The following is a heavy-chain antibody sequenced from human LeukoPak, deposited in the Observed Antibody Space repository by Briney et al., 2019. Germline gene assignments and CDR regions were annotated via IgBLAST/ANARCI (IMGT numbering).Heavy chain of an antibody. CDR1: GFTFSSYS. CDR3: ARGEGIYGLVGYYGMDV. J-gene: IGHJ6*02. D-gene: IGHD2-21*01. Sequence: PGGSLRLSCAASGFTFSSYSMNWVRQAPGKGLEWVSYISSSSSTIYYADSVKGRFTISRDNAKNSLYLQMNSLRAEDTAVYYCARGEGIYGLVGYYGMDVWGQGTTVTVSS. CDR2: ISSSSSTI. V-gene: IGHV3-48*01.